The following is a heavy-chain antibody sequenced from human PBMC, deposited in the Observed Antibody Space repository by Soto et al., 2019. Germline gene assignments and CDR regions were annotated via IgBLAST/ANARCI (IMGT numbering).Heavy chain of an antibody. CDR3: ARDSEGYCSSTSCYGMDV. D-gene: IGHD2-2*01. CDR2: IWYDGSNK. Sequence: GGSLRLSCAASGFTFSSYGMHWVRQAPGKGLEWVAVIWYDGSNKYYADSVKGRFTISRDNSKNTLYLQMNSLRAEDTAVYYCARDSEGYCSSTSCYGMDVWGQGTTVTVSS. V-gene: IGHV3-33*01. CDR1: GFTFSSYG. J-gene: IGHJ6*02.